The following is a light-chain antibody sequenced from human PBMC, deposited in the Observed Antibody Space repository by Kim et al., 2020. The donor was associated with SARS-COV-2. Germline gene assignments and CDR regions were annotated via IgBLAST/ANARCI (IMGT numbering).Light chain of an antibody. J-gene: IGKJ1*01. CDR2: GAS. CDR3: QQCGTSLWP. CDR1: QTVNNKY. Sequence: EIVLTQSPGTLSLSPRERATLSCRASQTVNNKYLVWYQQKPGQAPRLLIYGASSRATGIPDRFSGSGSGTDFTLTISRLEPEDFAVYYCQQCGTSLWPFGQGTKVDIK. V-gene: IGKV3-20*01.